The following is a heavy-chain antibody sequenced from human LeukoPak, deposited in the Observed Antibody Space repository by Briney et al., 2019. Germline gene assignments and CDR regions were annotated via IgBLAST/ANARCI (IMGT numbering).Heavy chain of an antibody. V-gene: IGHV3-21*01. D-gene: IGHD4-17*01. CDR1: GFTFSSYS. CDR2: ISSSSSYI. Sequence: PGGSLRLSCAASGFTFSSYSMNWVRQAPGKGLEWVSSISSSSSYIYYADSVRGRFTISRDNSKNTLYLQMNSLRAEDTAVYYCARVARYGDCIGGSDYWGQGALVTVSS. J-gene: IGHJ4*02. CDR3: ARVARYGDCIGGSDY.